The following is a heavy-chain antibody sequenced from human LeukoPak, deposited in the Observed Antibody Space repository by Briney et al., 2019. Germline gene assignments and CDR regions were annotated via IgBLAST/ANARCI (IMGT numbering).Heavy chain of an antibody. CDR3: ARSTAATLGRPDAFDI. J-gene: IGHJ3*02. Sequence: ASVKVSCKASGYTFTDYYIHWVRQAPGQGLEWMGWINPKSGDTNYAQKFQGGVTMTRDTSITTAYMELSRLRSDDTAVYYCARSTAATLGRPDAFDIWGQGTMVTVSS. D-gene: IGHD2-15*01. CDR2: INPKSGDT. V-gene: IGHV1-2*02. CDR1: GYTFTDYY.